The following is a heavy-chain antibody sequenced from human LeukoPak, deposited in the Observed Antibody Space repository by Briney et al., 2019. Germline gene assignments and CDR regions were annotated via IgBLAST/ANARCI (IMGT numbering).Heavy chain of an antibody. CDR1: GGSISSYY. D-gene: IGHD1-26*01. CDR3: ATNSGSYYPLYYFDY. V-gene: IGHV4-59*01. Sequence: SETLSLTCTVSGGSISSYYWSWIRQPPGKGLEWIGYIYYSGSTNYNPSLKSRVTISVDTSKNQFSLKLSSVTAADTAVYYCATNSGSYYPLYYFDYWGQGTLVTVSS. CDR2: IYYSGST. J-gene: IGHJ4*02.